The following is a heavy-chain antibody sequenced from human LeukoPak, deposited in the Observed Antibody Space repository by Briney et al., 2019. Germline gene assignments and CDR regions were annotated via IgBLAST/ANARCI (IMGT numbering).Heavy chain of an antibody. CDR1: GGSCSGYD. Sequence: PSETLSLTCAVEGGSCSGYDWSWIRQPPGKGLEWIGEINHSGSTNYNPSLKSRVTISADTSKNQFSLKLSSVTAADTAVYYCARGREGSGYYYAYFDYWGQGTLVTVSS. V-gene: IGHV4-34*01. J-gene: IGHJ4*02. D-gene: IGHD3-22*01. CDR2: INHSGST. CDR3: ARGREGSGYYYAYFDY.